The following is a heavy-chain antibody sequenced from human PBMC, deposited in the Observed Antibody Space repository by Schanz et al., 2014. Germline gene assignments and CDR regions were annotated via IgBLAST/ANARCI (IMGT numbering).Heavy chain of an antibody. V-gene: IGHV3-48*01. J-gene: IGHJ6*02. CDR2: ISSSGSTR. Sequence: EVQLVESGGGLVQPGGSLRLSCAASGFTFSSYSMNWVRQAPGKGLEWVSYISSSGSTRYYAGSVKGRFTISRYNAKNSLLLKINSLRAESTAVYYCARDFLLEQLGYSHYFYAMDAWGQGTTVTVSS. CDR3: ARDFLLEQLGYSHYFYAMDA. CDR1: GFTFSSYS. D-gene: IGHD2-15*01.